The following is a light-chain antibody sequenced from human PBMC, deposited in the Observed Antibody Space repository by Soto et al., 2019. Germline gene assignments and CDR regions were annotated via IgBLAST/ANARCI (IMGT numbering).Light chain of an antibody. J-gene: IGKJ5*01. V-gene: IGKV3-15*01. CDR1: QNINSN. CDR3: QQYNNWPPIT. CDR2: GAS. Sequence: EIVLTQSPPTRSVSPGERATLSCRASQNINSNLAWYQQKPGQAPRLLIYGASTRATGIPARFSGSGSGTDFTLTISSLQSEDFAVYYCQQYNNWPPITFGQGTRLEIK.